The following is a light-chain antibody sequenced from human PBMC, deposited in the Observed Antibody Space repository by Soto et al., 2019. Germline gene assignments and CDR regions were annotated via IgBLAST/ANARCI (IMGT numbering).Light chain of an antibody. V-gene: IGKV1-12*01. Sequence: DIQMTQSPSSVSASVGDRVTITCRASQGIASWLAWYQQKPGKAPKLLIYAASNWQSGDPTRFSGDVSGIDFTLTISNLQPKDFTTDYFQQTNRFPRTFGPGTKVD. CDR3: QQTNRFPRT. CDR1: QGIASW. J-gene: IGKJ3*01. CDR2: AAS.